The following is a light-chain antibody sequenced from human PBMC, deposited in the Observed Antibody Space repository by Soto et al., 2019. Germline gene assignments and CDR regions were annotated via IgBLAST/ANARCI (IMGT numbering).Light chain of an antibody. Sequence: QSALTQPASVSGSPGQSIAISCTGVRTDVADCYDYVSWYQQHPGQAPQLIIYDVSNRPSGVSDRFSGSKSGNTASLTISGLQAEDEAEYYCTSYTSSTPFYDFGTGTKVTV. CDR1: RTDVADCYDY. CDR3: TSYTSSTPFYD. CDR2: DVS. V-gene: IGLV2-14*03. J-gene: IGLJ1*01.